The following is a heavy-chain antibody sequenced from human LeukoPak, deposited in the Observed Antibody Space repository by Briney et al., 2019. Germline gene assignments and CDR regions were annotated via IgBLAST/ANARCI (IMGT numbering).Heavy chain of an antibody. J-gene: IGHJ4*02. CDR1: GGSFSGYY. D-gene: IGHD3-22*01. V-gene: IGHV4-34*01. CDR2: INHSGST. CDR3: ARAAYYYDSSNHFDY. Sequence: SETLSLTCAVYGGSFSGYYWSWIRQPPGKGLEWIGEINHSGSTNYNPYLKSRVTISVDTSKNQFSLKLSSVTAADTAVYYCARAAYYYDSSNHFDYWGQGTLVTVSS.